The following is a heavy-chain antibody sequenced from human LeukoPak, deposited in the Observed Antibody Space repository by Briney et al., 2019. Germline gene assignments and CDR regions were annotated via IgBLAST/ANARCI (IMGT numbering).Heavy chain of an antibody. J-gene: IGHJ4*02. CDR1: GGSFSGYY. CDR3: ARGYSSSWLTFDY. CDR2: INHSGST. D-gene: IGHD6-13*01. Sequence: SETLSLTCAVYGGSFSGYYWSWIRQPPGKGLEWIGEINHSGSTNYNPSLKSRVTISVDTSKNQFSLKRSSVTAADTAVYYCARGYSSSWLTFDYWGQGTLVTVSS. V-gene: IGHV4-34*01.